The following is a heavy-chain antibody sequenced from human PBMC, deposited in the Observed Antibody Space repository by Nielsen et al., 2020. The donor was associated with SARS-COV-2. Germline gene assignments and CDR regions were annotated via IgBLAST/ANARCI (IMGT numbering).Heavy chain of an antibody. V-gene: IGHV3-30*03. D-gene: IGHD2-2*01. CDR3: AREVGDCSSTSCIIFNYYYYYYMDV. Sequence: WIRQPPGKGLEWVAVISYDGSNKYYADSVKGRFTISRDNSKNTLYLQMNSLRAEDTAVYYCAREVGDCSSTSCIIFNYYYYYYMDVWGKGTTVTVSS. CDR2: ISYDGSNK. J-gene: IGHJ6*03.